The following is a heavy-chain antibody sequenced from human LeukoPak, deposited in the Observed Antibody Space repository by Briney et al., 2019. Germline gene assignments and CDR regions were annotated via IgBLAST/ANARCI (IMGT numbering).Heavy chain of an antibody. D-gene: IGHD6-19*01. CDR3: AKYNIGWNFGS. CDR2: IKSKTEGGTT. J-gene: IGHJ4*02. Sequence: GGSLRLSCTASGLTLSTAWMSWVRQAPGKGLEWVGRIKSKTEGGTTDYAAPVKGRFTISIDDSKNTLYLQMNSLTTGGTAVYYCAKYNIGWNFGSWGQGTLVTVSS. V-gene: IGHV3-15*01. CDR1: GLTLSTAW.